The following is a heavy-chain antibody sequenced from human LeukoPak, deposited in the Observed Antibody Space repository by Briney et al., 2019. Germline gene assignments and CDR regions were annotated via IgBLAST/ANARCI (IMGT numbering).Heavy chain of an antibody. J-gene: IGHJ4*02. CDR3: TWMTLNFGY. V-gene: IGHV3-49*04. CDR2: IRSKAYGGTT. Sequence: PGGSLRLSCAASGFTFSSYAMSWVRQAPGKGLEWVGFIRSKAYGGTTEYAASVKGRFTISRDDSKSIAYLQMNSLKTEDTAVYYCTWMTLNFGYWGQGTLVTVSS. CDR1: GFTFSSYA. D-gene: IGHD2-2*03.